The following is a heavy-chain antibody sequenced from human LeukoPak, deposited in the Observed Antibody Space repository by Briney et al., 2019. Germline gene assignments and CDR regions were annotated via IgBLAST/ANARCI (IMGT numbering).Heavy chain of an antibody. CDR1: GGTFSSYA. V-gene: IGHV1-69*13. Sequence: GASVKVSCKASGGTFSSYAISWVRQAPGQGLEWMGGIIPIFGTANYAQKFQGRVTITADESTSTAYMELSSLRSEDTAVYYCARDGPRGGDTATSPYYYYGVDVWGQGTTVTVSS. J-gene: IGHJ6*02. D-gene: IGHD5-18*01. CDR2: IIPIFGTA. CDR3: ARDGPRGGDTATSPYYYYGVDV.